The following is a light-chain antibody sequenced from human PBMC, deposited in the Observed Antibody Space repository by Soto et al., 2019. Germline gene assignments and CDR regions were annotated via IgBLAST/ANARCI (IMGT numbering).Light chain of an antibody. J-gene: IGKJ2*01. CDR2: GAS. Sequence: IQMTQSPSSLSASVGDSVTVTCRASQSINIYLNWYQQKPGKAPTLLIYGASSLQSRVPSRFTGGGSRTDFTITISSLQPEDFATYYCQLSYRSPYTFGQGTKLEIK. CDR3: QLSYRSPYT. V-gene: IGKV1-39*01. CDR1: QSINIY.